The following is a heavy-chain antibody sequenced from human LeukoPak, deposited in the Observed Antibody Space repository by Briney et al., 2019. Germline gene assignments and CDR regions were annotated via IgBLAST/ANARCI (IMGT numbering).Heavy chain of an antibody. D-gene: IGHD5-12*01. CDR3: ARVGYSGYDSHYYYGMDV. J-gene: IGHJ6*04. CDR2: IYYSGST. Sequence: SETLSLTCTVSGGSISSGDYYWSWIRQPPGKGLEWIGYIYYSGSTYYNPSLKSRVTMSVDTSKNQFSLKLSSVTAADTAVYYCARVGYSGYDSHYYYGMDVWGKGTTVTVSS. CDR1: GGSISSGDYY. V-gene: IGHV4-30-4*01.